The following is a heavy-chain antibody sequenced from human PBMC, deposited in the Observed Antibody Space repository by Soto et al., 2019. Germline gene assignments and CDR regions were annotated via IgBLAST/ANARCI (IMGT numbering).Heavy chain of an antibody. V-gene: IGHV3-23*01. CDR2: ISGSGGST. Sequence: GGSLRLSCAASGFTFSSYAMSWVRQAPGKGLEWVSAISGSGGSTYYADSVKGRFTISRDNSKKTLYLQMNSLRAEDTAVYYCAKDYYDSRGYYYVLYYFDYWGQGTMVTVYS. D-gene: IGHD3-22*01. J-gene: IGHJ4*02. CDR3: AKDYYDSRGYYYVLYYFDY. CDR1: GFTFSSYA.